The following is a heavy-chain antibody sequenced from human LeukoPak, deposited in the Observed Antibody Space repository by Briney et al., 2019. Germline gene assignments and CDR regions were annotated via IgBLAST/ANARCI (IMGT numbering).Heavy chain of an antibody. Sequence: ASVKVSCRASGYTFTGYYIHWVRQAPGQGLEWMGRINPDTGGTDYAQKFQGRITMTRDTSITTAYMELSRLRSDDTAVYYCARRGSSVGGSYYSFDYWGQGTLVTVSS. CDR1: GYTFTGYY. D-gene: IGHD1-26*01. CDR3: ARRGSSVGGSYYSFDY. V-gene: IGHV1-2*06. CDR2: INPDTGGT. J-gene: IGHJ4*02.